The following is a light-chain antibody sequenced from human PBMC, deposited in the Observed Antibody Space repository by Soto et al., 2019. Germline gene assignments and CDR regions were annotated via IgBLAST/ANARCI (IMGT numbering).Light chain of an antibody. CDR3: QQYGSSPIT. Sequence: EIVLTQSPDTLSLSPGERATLSCRASQSVGSNYLAWYQQKPGQAPRLLIYGASSRATGIPDRFSGSGSGTDFTLTISRLEPEDFAVYYCQQYGSSPITFGQGTRLEIK. J-gene: IGKJ5*01. CDR2: GAS. V-gene: IGKV3-20*01. CDR1: QSVGSNY.